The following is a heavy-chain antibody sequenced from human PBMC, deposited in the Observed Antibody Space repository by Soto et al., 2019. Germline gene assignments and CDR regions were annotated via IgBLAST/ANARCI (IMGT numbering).Heavy chain of an antibody. V-gene: IGHV4-39*01. J-gene: IGHJ1*01. D-gene: IGHD3-3*01. CDR2: IYYSGST. CDR1: GGSISSSSYY. Sequence: SETLSLTCTVSGGSISSSSYYWGWIRQPPGKGLEWIGSIYYSGSTYYNPSLKSRVTISVDTSKNQFSLKLSSVTAADTAVYYCARHGDFGVVIMRERYFQHWGQGTLVTVSS. CDR3: ARHGDFGVVIMRERYFQH.